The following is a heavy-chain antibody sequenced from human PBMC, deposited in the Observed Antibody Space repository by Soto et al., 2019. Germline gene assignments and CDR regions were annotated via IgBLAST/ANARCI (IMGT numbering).Heavy chain of an antibody. J-gene: IGHJ4*02. Sequence: QVQLVESGGGLVKPGGSLRLSCAASGFTFSDYYMSWIRQAPGKGLEWVSYISSSGSTIYYADSVKGRFTISRDNAKNSLYLQMNSLRAEATAVYYCARPRPRGYSGYDPIAYFDYWGQGTLVTVSS. D-gene: IGHD5-12*01. CDR2: ISSSGSTI. V-gene: IGHV3-11*01. CDR3: ARPRPRGYSGYDPIAYFDY. CDR1: GFTFSDYY.